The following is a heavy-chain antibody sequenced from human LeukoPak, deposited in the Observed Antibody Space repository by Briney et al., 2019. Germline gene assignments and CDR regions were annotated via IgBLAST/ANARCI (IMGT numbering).Heavy chain of an antibody. CDR1: GFPFSDFG. D-gene: IGHD3-10*01. CDR3: AKPYGSGSYPWFDP. V-gene: IGHV3-30*18. CDR2: ISYDGSRK. Sequence: GRSLRLSCAASGFPFSDFGIHWVRQAPGKGLEWVTIISYDGSRKYYADSVKGRFTISRDNSKNTLYLQMNSLIAEDTAVYYCAKPYGSGSYPWFDPWGQGTLVTVSS. J-gene: IGHJ5*02.